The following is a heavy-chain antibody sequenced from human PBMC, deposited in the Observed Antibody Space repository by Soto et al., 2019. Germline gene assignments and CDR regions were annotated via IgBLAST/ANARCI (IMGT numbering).Heavy chain of an antibody. CDR2: ISISTGNT. J-gene: IGHJ5*02. CDR3: ARDSAKYYDPVGLSWFDP. V-gene: IGHV1-18*04. CDR1: GYAFTSYY. D-gene: IGHD3-3*01. Sequence: GASVKVSCKASGYAFTSYYMNWLRQAPGQGLEWMGWISISTGNTNYAQKFQGRVTMTRDTSTSTAYMELRGLRSDDTAIYYCARDSAKYYDPVGLSWFDPWGQGTLVTVSS.